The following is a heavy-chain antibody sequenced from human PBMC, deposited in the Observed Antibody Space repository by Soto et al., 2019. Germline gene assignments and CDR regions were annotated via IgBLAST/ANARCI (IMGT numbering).Heavy chain of an antibody. D-gene: IGHD1-26*01. Sequence: QVQLQESGPRLVKPSETLSLTCSVSDSSMSPYYWTWFRQAPGKGLEWIGHLLYRGTATYNPALQGRVTISLDTSKKHVSLQLSSVIAADTAGYYCAREKDFILGGYAFGYWGPGTLVTVSS. V-gene: IGHV4-59*01. CDR1: DSSMSPYY. J-gene: IGHJ3*01. CDR2: LLYRGTA. CDR3: AREKDFILGGYAFGY.